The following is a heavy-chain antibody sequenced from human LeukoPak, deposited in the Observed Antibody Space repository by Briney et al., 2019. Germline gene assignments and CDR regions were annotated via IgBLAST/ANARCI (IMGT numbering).Heavy chain of an antibody. Sequence: ASVKVSCKASGYTFTSYDINWVRQATGQGLEWMGWMNPNSGNTGYAQKFQGRVTITRNTSISTAYTELSSLRSEDTAVYYCARFRGRYCSSTSCFQYFDYWGQGTLVTVSS. CDR3: ARFRGRYCSSTSCFQYFDY. V-gene: IGHV1-8*03. D-gene: IGHD2-2*01. CDR2: MNPNSGNT. CDR1: GYTFTSYD. J-gene: IGHJ4*02.